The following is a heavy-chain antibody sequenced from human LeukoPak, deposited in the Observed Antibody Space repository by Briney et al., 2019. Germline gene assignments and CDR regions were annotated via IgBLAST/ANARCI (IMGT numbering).Heavy chain of an antibody. CDR3: ARGADYSSSWYRESDAFDI. CDR1: GFTFSSYD. J-gene: IGHJ3*02. CDR2: IGTAGDT. D-gene: IGHD6-13*01. Sequence: PGGSLRLSCAASGFTFSSYDMHWVRQATGKGLEWVSAIGTAGDTYYPGSVKGRFTIFRENAKNSFYLQMNNLRAGDTAVYYCARGADYSSSWYRESDAFDIWGQGTLVTVSS. V-gene: IGHV3-13*04.